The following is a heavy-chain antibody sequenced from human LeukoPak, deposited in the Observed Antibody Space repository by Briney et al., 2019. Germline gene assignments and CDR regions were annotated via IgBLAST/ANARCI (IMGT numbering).Heavy chain of an antibody. CDR3: AKDVDYYDSSGYSDLGYYYYGMDV. Sequence: GGSLRLSCAASGFTFNTYAMYWVRQAPGKGLEWVSGIFGSGGSARYADSVKGRFTISRDNSKNTLYLQMNSLRAEDTAVYYCAKDVDYYDSSGYSDLGYYYYGMDVWGQGTTVTVSS. V-gene: IGHV3-23*01. CDR1: GFTFNTYA. CDR2: IFGSGGSA. D-gene: IGHD3-22*01. J-gene: IGHJ6*02.